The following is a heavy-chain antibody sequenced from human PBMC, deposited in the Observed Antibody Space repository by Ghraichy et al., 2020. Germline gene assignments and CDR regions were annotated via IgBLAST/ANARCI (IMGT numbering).Heavy chain of an antibody. CDR3: ARGLVMEWLFGYYYGMDV. D-gene: IGHD3-3*01. CDR1: GGSFSGYY. J-gene: IGHJ6*02. Sequence: SETLSLTCAVYGGSFSGYYWSWIRQPPGKGLEWIGEINHSGSTNYNPSLKSRVTISVDTSKNQFSLKLSSVTAADTAVYYCARGLVMEWLFGYYYGMDVWGQGTTVTVSS. V-gene: IGHV4-34*01. CDR2: INHSGST.